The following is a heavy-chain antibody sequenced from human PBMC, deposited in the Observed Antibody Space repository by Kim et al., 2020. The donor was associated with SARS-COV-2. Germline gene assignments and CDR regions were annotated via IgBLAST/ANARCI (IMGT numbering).Heavy chain of an antibody. CDR3: ARNNRPRSSGRYGMDV. J-gene: IGHJ6*02. V-gene: IGHV1-3*04. D-gene: IGHD6-13*01. CDR2: INTGNDNT. Sequence: ASVKVSCKASGYTFTNYAIHWVRQAPGQRLEWLGWINTGNDNTKYSQKFQGRVTITTDTSASTAYMELSSLRSGDTAVYYCARNNRPRSSGRYGMDVWGQGTTVTVSS. CDR1: GYTFTNYA.